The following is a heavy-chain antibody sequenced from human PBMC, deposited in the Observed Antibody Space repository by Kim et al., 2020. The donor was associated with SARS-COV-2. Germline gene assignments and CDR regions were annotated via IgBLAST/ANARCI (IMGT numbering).Heavy chain of an antibody. V-gene: IGHV1-2*02. Sequence: ASVKVSCKASGYTFTGYYMHWVRQAPGQGLEWMGWINPNSGGTNYAQKFQGRVTMTRDTSISTAYMELSRLRSDDTAVYYCARADIVVVVAATPTEPWGQGTLVTVSS. CDR3: ARADIVVVVAATPTEP. CDR2: INPNSGGT. D-gene: IGHD2-15*01. CDR1: GYTFTGYY. J-gene: IGHJ4*02.